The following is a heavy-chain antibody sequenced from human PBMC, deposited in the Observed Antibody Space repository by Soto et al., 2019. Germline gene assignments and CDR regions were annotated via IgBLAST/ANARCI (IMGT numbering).Heavy chain of an antibody. CDR3: AKDGNPIPYLTGYYRLGWFDP. D-gene: IGHD3-9*01. V-gene: IGHV3-23*01. Sequence: EVQLLESGGGLVQPGGSLRLSCAASGFTFSSYAMSWVRQAPGKGLEWVSAISGSGGSTYYADSVKGRFTISRDNSKNTLYLKMSRLRAEDTAVYYSAKDGNPIPYLTGYYRLGWFDPWGQGTLVTVSS. J-gene: IGHJ5*02. CDR1: GFTFSSYA. CDR2: ISGSGGST.